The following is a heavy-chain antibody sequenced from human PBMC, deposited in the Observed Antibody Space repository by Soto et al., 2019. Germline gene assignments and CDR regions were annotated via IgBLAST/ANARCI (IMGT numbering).Heavy chain of an antibody. CDR2: IHQRGRN. Sequence: QVLLQESGPGLVKPSGTLSLTCAVSGDSISTKYWWSWVRQPPGKGLEWIGEIHQRGRNNYIPSLKSRVTMSLDKSKTQLSLKLSSVTAADTDVYYCARGFDYRWIYWGQGTLVTVSS. D-gene: IGHD3-16*01. J-gene: IGHJ4*02. CDR3: ARGFDYRWIY. V-gene: IGHV4-4*02. CDR1: GDSISTKYW.